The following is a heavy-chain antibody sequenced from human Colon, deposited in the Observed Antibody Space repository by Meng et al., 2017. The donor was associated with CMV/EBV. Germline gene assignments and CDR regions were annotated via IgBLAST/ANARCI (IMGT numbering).Heavy chain of an antibody. CDR1: GFTFSSYS. D-gene: IGHD5-18*01. J-gene: IGHJ6*02. Sequence: GESLKISCAASGFTFSSYSMNWVRQAPGKGLEWVSSISSSSSYIYYADSVKGRFTISRDNAKNSLYLQMNSLRAEDTAVYYCARDLDTSSGFYGMDVWGQGTTVTVSS. V-gene: IGHV3-21*01. CDR3: ARDLDTSSGFYGMDV. CDR2: ISSSSSYI.